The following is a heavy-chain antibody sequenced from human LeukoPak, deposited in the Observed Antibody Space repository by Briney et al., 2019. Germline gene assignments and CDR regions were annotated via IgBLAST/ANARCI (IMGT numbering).Heavy chain of an antibody. CDR1: GGSINSHY. Sequence: SETLSLTCTVSGGSINSHYWSWIRQPAGKGLEWVGRIYISGSTNYSSSLQSRVTMSVDTSKNQFSLKLSSVTAADTAVYYCARALNPLPGTYYFDYWGQGTLATVSS. D-gene: IGHD2-15*01. V-gene: IGHV4-4*07. CDR3: ARALNPLPGTYYFDY. J-gene: IGHJ4*02. CDR2: IYISGST.